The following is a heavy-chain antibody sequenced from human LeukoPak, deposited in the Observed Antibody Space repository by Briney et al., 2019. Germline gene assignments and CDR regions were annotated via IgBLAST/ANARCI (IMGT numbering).Heavy chain of an antibody. CDR3: ARGEDYDSSGYYDWYFDL. J-gene: IGHJ2*01. D-gene: IGHD3-22*01. CDR1: GYTFTSYY. Sequence: ASVKVSCKASGYTFTSYYMHWVRQAPGQGLEWMGIINPSGGSTSYAQKFQGRVTMTRDTSKNQFSLKLSSVTAADTAVYYCARGEDYDSSGYYDWYFDLWGRGTLVTVSS. CDR2: INPSGGST. V-gene: IGHV1-46*01.